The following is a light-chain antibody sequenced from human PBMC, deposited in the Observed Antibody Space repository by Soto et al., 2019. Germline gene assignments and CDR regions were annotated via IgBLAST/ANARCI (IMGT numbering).Light chain of an antibody. CDR1: SSNIGAGYD. CDR2: DNN. V-gene: IGLV1-40*01. Sequence: QSVLTQPPSVSRAPGQRVTISCTGSSSNIGAGYDVHWYQQLPGTAPKLLIYDNNNRPSGVPDRFSGSKSGTSASLAITGLQAEDEADYHCQSYDSSLSGVVFGGGTKLTVL. CDR3: QSYDSSLSGVV. J-gene: IGLJ2*01.